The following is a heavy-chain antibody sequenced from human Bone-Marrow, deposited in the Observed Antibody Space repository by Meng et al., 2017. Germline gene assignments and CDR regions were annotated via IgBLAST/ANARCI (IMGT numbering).Heavy chain of an antibody. J-gene: IGHJ4*02. V-gene: IGHV4-59*01. CDR1: SGSINSSF. Sequence: QVQLRESGPGLVKPWETLLLPCTVSSGSINSSFWSWIRQPPGKGPEWIGYISYSGSTNYNPSLKSRVTISVDTSKNQFSLKLSSVTAADTAVYYCARAIATRPDVFDYWGQGTLVTVSS. CDR2: ISYSGST. D-gene: IGHD6-6*01. CDR3: ARAIATRPDVFDY.